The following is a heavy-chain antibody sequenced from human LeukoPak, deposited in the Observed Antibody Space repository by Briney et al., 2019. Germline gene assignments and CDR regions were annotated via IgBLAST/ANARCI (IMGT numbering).Heavy chain of an antibody. Sequence: ASVKVSCKASGYTFTGYYMHWARQAPGQGLEWMGWINPNSGGTNYAQKFQGRVTMTRDTSISTAYMELSRLRSDDTAVYYCARATSRYYDSSGYSHWGQGTLVTVSS. CDR3: ARATSRYYDSSGYSH. V-gene: IGHV1-2*02. D-gene: IGHD3-22*01. CDR2: INPNSGGT. CDR1: GYTFTGYY. J-gene: IGHJ4*02.